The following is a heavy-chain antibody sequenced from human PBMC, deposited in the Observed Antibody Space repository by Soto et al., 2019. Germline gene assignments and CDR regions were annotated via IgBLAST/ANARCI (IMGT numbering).Heavy chain of an antibody. J-gene: IGHJ4*02. CDR1: GYTFTGYY. Sequence: ASVKVSCKASGYTFTGYYMHWVRQAPGQGLEWMGWINPNSGGTNYAQKFQERVTITRDMSTSTAYMELSSLRSEDTAVYYCAAGRPGYNFAYYFDYWGQGTLVTVSS. CDR3: AAGRPGYNFAYYFDY. CDR2: INPNSGGT. V-gene: IGHV1-2*02. D-gene: IGHD5-12*01.